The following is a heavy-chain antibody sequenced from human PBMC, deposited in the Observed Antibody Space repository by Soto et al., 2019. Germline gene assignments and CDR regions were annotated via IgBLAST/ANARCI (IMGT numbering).Heavy chain of an antibody. CDR1: GFTFDDYT. V-gene: IGHV3-43*01. J-gene: IGHJ6*02. Sequence: GGSLRLSCAASGFTFDDYTMHWVRQAPGKGLEWVSLISWNGGSTYYADSVKGRFTISRDNSKNSLYLQMNSLRTEDTALYYCAKVDIAVAPWGMDVWGQGTTVTVSS. CDR3: AKVDIAVAPWGMDV. CDR2: ISWNGGST. D-gene: IGHD6-19*01.